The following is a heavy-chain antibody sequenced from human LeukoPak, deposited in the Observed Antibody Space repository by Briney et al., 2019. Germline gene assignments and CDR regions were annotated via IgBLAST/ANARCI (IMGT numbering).Heavy chain of an antibody. CDR1: GYTFTSHG. CDR3: ARDPIMVYAMYGAFDI. CDR2: ISTYNGNT. V-gene: IGHV1-18*01. J-gene: IGHJ3*02. D-gene: IGHD2-8*01. Sequence: EASVTVSCKASGYTFTSHGISWVRQAPGQGLEWMGWISTYNGNTNYAQKLQGRVSMTTDTSTSTAYMDLRSLRSDDTAVYYCARDPIMVYAMYGAFDIWGQGTMVTVSS.